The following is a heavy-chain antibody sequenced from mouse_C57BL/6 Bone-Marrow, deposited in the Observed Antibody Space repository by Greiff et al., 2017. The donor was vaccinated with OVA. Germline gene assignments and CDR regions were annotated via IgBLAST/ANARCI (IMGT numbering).Heavy chain of an antibody. CDR1: GFTFSDYG. V-gene: IGHV5-17*01. CDR2: ISSGSSTI. CDR3: ARNWAFDY. D-gene: IGHD4-1*01. J-gene: IGHJ2*01. Sequence: EVHLVESGGGLVKPGGSLTLSCAASGFTFSDYGMHWVRQAPEKGLEWVAYISSGSSTIYYADTVKGRFTITRDNAKNTLFLQMTRLRSEDTAIYYCARNWAFDYWGQGTTLTVSS.